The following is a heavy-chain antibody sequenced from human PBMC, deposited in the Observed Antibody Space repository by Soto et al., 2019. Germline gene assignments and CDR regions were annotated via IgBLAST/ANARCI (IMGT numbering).Heavy chain of an antibody. Sequence: XXTLSLPFAVCGGSIRRSNWCSGVRQPPGKGLEWIGEIYHSGSTNYNPSLKSRVTISVDKSKNQFSLKLSSVNAADTAVYYCACFSGSYAHWFDYWGQGTLVTVSS. J-gene: IGHJ4*02. CDR2: IYHSGST. CDR1: GGSIRRSNW. V-gene: IGHV4-4*02. D-gene: IGHD1-26*01. CDR3: ACFSGSYAHWFDY.